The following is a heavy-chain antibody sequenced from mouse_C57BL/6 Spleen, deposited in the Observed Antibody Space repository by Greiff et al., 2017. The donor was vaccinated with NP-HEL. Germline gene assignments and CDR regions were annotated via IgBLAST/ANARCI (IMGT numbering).Heavy chain of an antibody. CDR2: IYPGSGST. CDR1: GYTFTSSW. D-gene: IGHD2-3*01. Sequence: QVQLQQPGAELVKPGASVKMSCKASGYTFTSSWITWVKQRPGQGLEWIGDIYPGSGSTNYNEKFKSKATLTVDTSSSTAYMQLSSLTSEDSAVYYGARGGGIYDGTTKDYWGQGTTLTVSS. V-gene: IGHV1-55*01. CDR3: ARGGGIYDGTTKDY. J-gene: IGHJ2*01.